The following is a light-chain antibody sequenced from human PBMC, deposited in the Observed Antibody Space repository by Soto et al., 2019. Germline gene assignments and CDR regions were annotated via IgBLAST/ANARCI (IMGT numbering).Light chain of an antibody. CDR2: GAS. V-gene: IGKV3-20*01. CDR1: QSVSNSY. Sequence: EIVLTQSPGTLSLSPGERATLSCRASQSVSNSYLSWYRQKPGQSPRLVIYGASSRATDIPERFSGSGSGTDFTLTITRLEPEDFAVYYCHQYGTIPWAFGQGTKVEIK. CDR3: HQYGTIPWA. J-gene: IGKJ1*01.